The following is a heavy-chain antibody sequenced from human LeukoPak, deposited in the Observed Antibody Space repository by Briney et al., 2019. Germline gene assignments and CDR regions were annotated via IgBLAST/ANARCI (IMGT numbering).Heavy chain of an antibody. CDR1: GFTFSSYG. V-gene: IGHV3-33*01. Sequence: GRSLRLSCAASGFTFSSYGMHWVRQAPGKGLEWVAVIWYDGSNKYYADSVKGRFTISRDNSKNTLYLQMNSLRAEDTAVYYCARGYSSSWSFDYWGRGTLVTVSS. CDR3: ARGYSSSWSFDY. J-gene: IGHJ4*02. CDR2: IWYDGSNK. D-gene: IGHD6-13*01.